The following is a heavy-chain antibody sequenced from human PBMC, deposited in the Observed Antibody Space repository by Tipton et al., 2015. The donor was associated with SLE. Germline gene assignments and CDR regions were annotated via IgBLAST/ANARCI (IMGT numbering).Heavy chain of an antibody. CDR1: GFNFDDYG. D-gene: IGHD2-15*01. CDR3: AKDEGVALTD. CDR2: ISWVGHTT. J-gene: IGHJ4*02. Sequence: SLRLSCAAFGFNFDDYGMSWVRQAPGKGLEWVSGISWVGHTTGYAESVRGRFTISRDNSKNTLYLQMNSLRAEDTAVYYCAKDEGVALTDWGQGTLVTVSS. V-gene: IGHV3-20*04.